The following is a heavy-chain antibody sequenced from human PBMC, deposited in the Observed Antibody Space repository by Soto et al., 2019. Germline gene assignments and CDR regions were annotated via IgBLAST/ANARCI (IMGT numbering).Heavy chain of an antibody. CDR3: ARGFLEVVVAATNDYYYYGMDV. CDR2: IYHSGST. D-gene: IGHD2-15*01. V-gene: IGHV4-30-2*01. J-gene: IGHJ6*02. CDR1: GGSISSGGYS. Sequence: SETLSLTCAVSGGSISSGGYSWSWIRQPPGKGLEWIGYIYHSGSTYYNPSLKSRVTISVDRSKNQFSLKLSSVTAADTAVYYCARGFLEVVVAATNDYYYYGMDVWGQGTTVTVSS.